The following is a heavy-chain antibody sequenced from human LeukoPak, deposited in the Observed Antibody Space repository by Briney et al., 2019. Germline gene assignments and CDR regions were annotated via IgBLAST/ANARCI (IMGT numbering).Heavy chain of an antibody. D-gene: IGHD3-22*01. J-gene: IGHJ6*02. CDR2: IYHSGST. CDR3: ARQDKIVVGLYYYYGMDV. CDR1: GYSISSGYY. Sequence: PSETLSLTCTVSGYSISSGYYWGWIRQPPGKGLEWIGSIYHSGSTYYNPSLKSRVTISVDTSKNQFSLKLSSVTAADTAVYYCARQDKIVVGLYYYYGMDVWGQGTTVTVSS. V-gene: IGHV4-38-2*02.